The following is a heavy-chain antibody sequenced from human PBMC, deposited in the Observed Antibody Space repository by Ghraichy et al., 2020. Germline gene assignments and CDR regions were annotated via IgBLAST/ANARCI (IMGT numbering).Heavy chain of an antibody. V-gene: IGHV4-39*01. Sequence: SETLSLTCTVSGGSISSSSYYWGWIRQPPGKGLEWIGSIYYSGSTYYNPSLKSRLTISVDTSKNQFSLKLSSVTAADTAVYYCARLKAGYSSGWYYFDYWGQGTLVTVSS. D-gene: IGHD6-19*01. CDR2: IYYSGST. J-gene: IGHJ4*02. CDR3: ARLKAGYSSGWYYFDY. CDR1: GGSISSSSYY.